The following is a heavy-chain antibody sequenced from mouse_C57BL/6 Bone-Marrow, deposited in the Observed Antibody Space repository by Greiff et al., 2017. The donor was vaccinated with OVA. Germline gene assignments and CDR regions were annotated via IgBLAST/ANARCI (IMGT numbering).Heavy chain of an antibody. Sequence: QVQLQQSGPGLVQPSQSLSITCTVSGFSLTSYGVHWVRQSPGKGLEWLGVIWSGGSTDYNAAFISRLSISKDNSKRQVFFKMNSLQADDTAIYYCARGLPAWFAYWGQGTLVTVSA. D-gene: IGHD2-2*01. CDR2: IWSGGST. V-gene: IGHV2-2*01. CDR3: ARGLPAWFAY. CDR1: GFSLTSYG. J-gene: IGHJ3*01.